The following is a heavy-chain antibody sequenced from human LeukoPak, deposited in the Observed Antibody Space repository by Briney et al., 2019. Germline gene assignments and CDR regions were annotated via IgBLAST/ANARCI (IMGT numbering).Heavy chain of an antibody. V-gene: IGHV3-49*04. Sequence: GGSLRLSCTASGFTFGDYAMSWVRQAPGKGLEWVGFIRSKAYGGTTEYAVSVKGRFTISRDDSKSIVYLQMNSLKTEDTAVYYCTLTPRYCSSTSCSHFDYWGQGTLVTVSS. CDR3: TLTPRYCSSTSCSHFDY. J-gene: IGHJ4*02. D-gene: IGHD2-2*01. CDR2: IRSKAYGGTT. CDR1: GFTFGDYA.